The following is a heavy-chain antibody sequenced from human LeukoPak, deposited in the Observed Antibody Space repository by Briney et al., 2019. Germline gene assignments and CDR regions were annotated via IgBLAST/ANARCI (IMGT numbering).Heavy chain of an antibody. V-gene: IGHV4-59*08. CDR2: IYYSGST. Sequence: SETLSLTCTVSGGSISSYYWSWIRQPPGKGLEWIGYIYYSGSTNYNPSLKSRVTISVDTSKNQFSLKLSSVTAADTAVYYCARRRGPYNWFDPWGQGTLVTVSS. CDR1: GGSISSYY. CDR3: ARRRGPYNWFDP. J-gene: IGHJ5*02.